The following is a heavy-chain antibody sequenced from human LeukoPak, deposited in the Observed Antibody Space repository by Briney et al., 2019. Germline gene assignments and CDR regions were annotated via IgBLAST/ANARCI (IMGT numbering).Heavy chain of an antibody. CDR1: GFTFSSYE. V-gene: IGHV3-48*03. J-gene: IGHJ4*02. CDR3: ATLEIGDYYFDY. D-gene: IGHD2-21*01. Sequence: GGSLRLSCAASGFTFSSYEMNWVRQAPGKGLEWVSYISSSGSTIYYADSVKGRFTISRDNAKNSLYLQMNSLRAEDTAVYYCATLEIGDYYFDYWGQGTLVTVSS. CDR2: ISSSGSTI.